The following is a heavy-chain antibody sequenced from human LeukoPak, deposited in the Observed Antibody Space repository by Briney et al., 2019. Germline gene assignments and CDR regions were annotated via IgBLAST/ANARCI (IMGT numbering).Heavy chain of an antibody. CDR3: ARVWATYYYGSGSYAHFDY. CDR1: GGSISSYY. CDR2: IYYSGST. Sequence: PSETLSLTCTVSGGSISSYYWSWIRQPPGKGLEWIGYIYYSGSTNYNPSLKSRVTISVDTSKNQFSLKLSSVTAADTAVYYCARVWATYYYGSGSYAHFDYWGQGTLVTVSS. J-gene: IGHJ4*02. D-gene: IGHD3-10*01. V-gene: IGHV4-59*01.